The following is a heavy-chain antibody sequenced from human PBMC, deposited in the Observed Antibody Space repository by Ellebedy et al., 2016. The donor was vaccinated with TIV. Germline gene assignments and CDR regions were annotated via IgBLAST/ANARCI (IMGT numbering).Heavy chain of an antibody. CDR2: IYPGDSDT. CDR3: ARHPDDAFDI. V-gene: IGHV5-51*01. Sequence: GESLKISCKGSGYSFTSYWIGWVRQMPGKGLEWMGIIYPGDSDTRYSPSFQGHVTIAADKSISTAYLQGSSLKASDTAMYYCARHPDDAFDIWGQGTMVTVSS. D-gene: IGHD1-14*01. CDR1: GYSFTSYW. J-gene: IGHJ3*02.